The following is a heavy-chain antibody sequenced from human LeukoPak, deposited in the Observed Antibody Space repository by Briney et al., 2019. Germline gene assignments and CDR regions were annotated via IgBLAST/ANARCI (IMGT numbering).Heavy chain of an antibody. Sequence: GGSLRLSCAASGFTFSSYAMSWVRQAPGKGLEWVSAISGSGGSTYYADSVKGRFTISRDNSKNTLYLQMNSLRAKDTAVYYCAKDPGYCSSTSCYFGYYYYGMDVWGQGTTVTVSS. D-gene: IGHD2-2*03. J-gene: IGHJ6*02. CDR3: AKDPGYCSSTSCYFGYYYYGMDV. V-gene: IGHV3-23*01. CDR1: GFTFSSYA. CDR2: ISGSGGST.